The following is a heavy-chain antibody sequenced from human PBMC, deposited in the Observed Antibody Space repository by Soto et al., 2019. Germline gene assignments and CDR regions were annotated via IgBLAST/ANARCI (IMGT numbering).Heavy chain of an antibody. V-gene: IGHV1-18*01. D-gene: IGHD2-15*01. J-gene: IGHJ4*02. CDR2: ISAYNGDT. Sequence: GASVKVSCKASGYTFTNYGITWVRQAPGQGLEWMGWISAYNGDTHYTRRLQGRVTMTTDTSTSTAYMELRGLGSDDTAVYYCARRPVCCSDFDYWGQGTLVTVSS. CDR1: GYTFTNYG. CDR3: ARRPVCCSDFDY.